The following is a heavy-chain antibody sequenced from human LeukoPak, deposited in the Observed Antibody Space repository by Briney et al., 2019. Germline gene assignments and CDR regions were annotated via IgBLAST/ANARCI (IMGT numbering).Heavy chain of an antibody. CDR2: IYYSGNT. V-gene: IGHV4-39*07. D-gene: IGHD4-17*01. Sequence: SETLSLTCTVSGGSISSSNYYWGWIRQPPGKGLEWIGVIYYSGNTYYTPSLKSRVTMSIDTSKNQFSLRLSSVTAADTALYYCARGLPKHDYGDYGGTWFDPWGQGTLVTVSS. J-gene: IGHJ5*02. CDR1: GGSISSSNYY. CDR3: ARGLPKHDYGDYGGTWFDP.